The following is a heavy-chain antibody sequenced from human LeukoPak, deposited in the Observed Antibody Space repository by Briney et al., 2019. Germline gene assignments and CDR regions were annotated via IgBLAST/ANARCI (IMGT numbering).Heavy chain of an antibody. J-gene: IGHJ3*02. D-gene: IGHD3-22*01. CDR2: IYYRGST. Sequence: SQTLSLTCTVSGGSISSGDYYWSWIRQPPGKGLEWIGYIYYRGSTYYNPSLKSRVTISVDTSKNQFSLKLSSVTAADTAVYYCARVEDYYDSSRAFDIWGQGTMVTVSS. CDR3: ARVEDYYDSSRAFDI. V-gene: IGHV4-30-4*01. CDR1: GGSISSGDYY.